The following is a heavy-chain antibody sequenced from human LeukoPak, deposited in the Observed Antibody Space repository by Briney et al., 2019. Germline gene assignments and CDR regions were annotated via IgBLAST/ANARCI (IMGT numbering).Heavy chain of an antibody. Sequence: TPSETLSLTCAVYGGSFSGYYWSWIRQPPGKGLEWIGEINHSGSSNYNPSLKSRVTISVDTSKNQFSLKLSSVTAADTAVYYCARQLGYCSSTSCYRGFDPWGQGTLVTVSS. J-gene: IGHJ5*02. CDR2: INHSGSS. CDR3: ARQLGYCSSTSCYRGFDP. CDR1: GGSFSGYY. D-gene: IGHD2-2*02. V-gene: IGHV4-34*01.